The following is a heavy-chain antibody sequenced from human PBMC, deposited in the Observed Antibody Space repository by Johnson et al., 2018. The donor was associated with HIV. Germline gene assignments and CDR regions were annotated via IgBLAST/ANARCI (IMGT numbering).Heavy chain of an antibody. Sequence: VQLVESGGGLVKPGGSLRLSCAASGFTVSSNYMSWVRQAPGKGLEWVSVIYSGGSTYYADSVKGRFTISRDNSKNTLYLQMNSLNTEDTAVYYCTIYCSGGSCYPWAFDIWGQGTMVTVSS. V-gene: IGHV3-53*01. J-gene: IGHJ3*02. D-gene: IGHD2-15*01. CDR2: IYSGGST. CDR3: TIYCSGGSCYPWAFDI. CDR1: GFTVSSNY.